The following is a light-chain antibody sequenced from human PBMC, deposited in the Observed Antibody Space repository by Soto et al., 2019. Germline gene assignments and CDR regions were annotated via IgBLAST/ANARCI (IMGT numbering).Light chain of an antibody. CDR1: QSVSSNL. CDR2: GAS. V-gene: IGKV3-20*01. CDR3: RQYGRSLASA. Sequence: EILLTQSPGTLSLSPGERATLSCRASQSVSSNLLAWYQEKPGQATRLLIYGASSRANGIPDRFSGSVSGTDFTLTISRLEPEDFAVYYCRQYGRSLASAIGGGTKVDIK. J-gene: IGKJ4*01.